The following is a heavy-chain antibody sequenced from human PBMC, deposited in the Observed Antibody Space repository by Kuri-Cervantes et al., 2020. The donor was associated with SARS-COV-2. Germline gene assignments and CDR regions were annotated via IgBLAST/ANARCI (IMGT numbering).Heavy chain of an antibody. V-gene: IGHV1-69*06. CDR3: AREYYDFSGYYYYGMDV. D-gene: IGHD3-3*01. Sequence: SVKVSCKASGGTFSSYAISWVRQAPGQGLEWMGGIIPIFGTANYAQKFQGRVTITADKSTSTAYMELSSLRSEDTAVYYCAREYYDFSGYYYYGMDVWGKGPTVTVSS. CDR1: GGTFSSYA. CDR2: IIPIFGTA. J-gene: IGHJ6*04.